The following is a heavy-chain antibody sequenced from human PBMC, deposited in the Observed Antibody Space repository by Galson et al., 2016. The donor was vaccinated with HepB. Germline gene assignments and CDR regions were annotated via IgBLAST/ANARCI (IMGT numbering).Heavy chain of an antibody. D-gene: IGHD2-8*01. V-gene: IGHV4-39*01. CDR2: IYYSGST. Sequence: ETLSLTCTVSGGSISSSSSYYCGWIRQPPGKGLEWIGSIYYSGSTYYNPSLKSRVTIFIDTSKNQFSLQLNSVTPEDTAVYYCARVQMLGRGFDLWGQGTTVTVSS. J-gene: IGHJ6*01. CDR3: ARVQMLGRGFDL. CDR1: GGSISSSSSYY.